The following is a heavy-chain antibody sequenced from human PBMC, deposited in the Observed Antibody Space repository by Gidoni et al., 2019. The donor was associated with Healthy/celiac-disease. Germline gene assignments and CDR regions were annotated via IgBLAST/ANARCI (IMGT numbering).Heavy chain of an antibody. J-gene: IGHJ6*02. V-gene: IGHV4-31*03. Sequence: QVQLQESGPGLVKPSQTLSLTCTVSGGSISSGGYYWSWIRQHPGKGLEWIGYIYYSGSTYYNPSLKSRVTISVDTSKNQFSLKLSSVTAADTAVYYCAIGFVRHSSGYLDVSYGMDVWGQGTTVTVSS. CDR1: GGSISSGGYY. CDR2: IYYSGST. CDR3: AIGFVRHSSGYLDVSYGMDV. D-gene: IGHD3-22*01.